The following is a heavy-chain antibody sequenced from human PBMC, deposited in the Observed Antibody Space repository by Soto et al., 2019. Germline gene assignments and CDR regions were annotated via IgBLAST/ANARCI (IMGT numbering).Heavy chain of an antibody. CDR2: ISGSGSST. J-gene: IGHJ4*02. CDR3: AKEGEQLPYFDY. D-gene: IGHD6-13*01. V-gene: IGHV3-23*01. CDR1: GFTFSSYS. Sequence: GGSLRLSCAASGFTFSSYSMNWVRQAPGKGLEWVSAISGSGSSTYYADSVKGRFTISRDNSKNTLYLQMNSLRAEDTAIYYCAKEGEQLPYFDYWGQGTLVTVSS.